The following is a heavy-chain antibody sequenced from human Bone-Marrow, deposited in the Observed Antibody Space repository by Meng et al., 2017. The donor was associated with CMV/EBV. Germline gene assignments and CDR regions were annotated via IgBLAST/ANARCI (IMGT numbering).Heavy chain of an antibody. Sequence: GGSLRLSCAASGFTISNAWMSWVRQAPGKGLEWVGRIKSKTDGGTTDYAAPVKGRFTISRDDSKNTLYLQMNSLKTEDTAVYYCTTGGVVPAAGYYYYGMDVWGQGTTVTVSS. V-gene: IGHV3-15*01. J-gene: IGHJ6*02. CDR2: IKSKTDGGTT. CDR1: GFTISNAW. CDR3: TTGGVVPAAGYYYYGMDV. D-gene: IGHD2-2*01.